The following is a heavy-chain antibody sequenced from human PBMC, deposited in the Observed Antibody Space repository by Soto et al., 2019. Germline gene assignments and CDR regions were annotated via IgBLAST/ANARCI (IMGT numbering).Heavy chain of an antibody. CDR3: ASPRDILTGPFDY. Sequence: SETLSLTCAVYGGSFSGYYWSWIRQPPGKGLEWIGEINHSGSTNYNPSLKSRVTISVDTSKRQCSLKLSSVTAADTAVYYCASPRDILTGPFDYWGQGSLVTVSS. V-gene: IGHV4-34*01. D-gene: IGHD3-9*01. CDR1: GGSFSGYY. J-gene: IGHJ4*02. CDR2: INHSGST.